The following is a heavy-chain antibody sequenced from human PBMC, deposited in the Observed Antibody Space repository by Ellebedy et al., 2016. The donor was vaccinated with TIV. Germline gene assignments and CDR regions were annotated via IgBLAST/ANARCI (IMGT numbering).Heavy chain of an antibody. CDR2: IDSSGVTV. J-gene: IGHJ4*02. CDR1: GFTFSGYS. CDR3: ARDGGSGSYWEGFDY. Sequence: GGSLRLSCAASGFTFSGYSMNWVRQAPGKGLEWVSYIDSSGVTVFYADSVKGRFTISRDNAKNSLYLQMSSLRVEDTAVYYCARDGGSGSYWEGFDYWGQGTLVTVSS. D-gene: IGHD3-10*01. V-gene: IGHV3-48*01.